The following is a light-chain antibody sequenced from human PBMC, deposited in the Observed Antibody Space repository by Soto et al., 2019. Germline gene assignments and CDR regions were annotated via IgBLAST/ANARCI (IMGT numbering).Light chain of an antibody. CDR3: QSYVISLSAYV. J-gene: IGLJ1*01. Sequence: QSVLTQPPSVSGAPGQRVTISCTGSSTNIGEGSDVPWSQPLPRTGPKLLIYANNDRPSGVPGRCSGSKSRISASLAITGLQAEDGGDYYCQSYVISLSAYVFGTGTRSPA. V-gene: IGLV1-40*01. CDR1: STNIGEGSD. CDR2: ANN.